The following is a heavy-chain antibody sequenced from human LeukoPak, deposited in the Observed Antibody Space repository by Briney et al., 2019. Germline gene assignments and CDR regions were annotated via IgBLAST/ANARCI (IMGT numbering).Heavy chain of an antibody. Sequence: GGSLRLSCAASGFTFSSYAMSWVRQAPGKWLEWVSAISGSGGSTYYADSVKGRFTISRDNSKNTLYLQMNSLRAEDTAVYYCAKVTLTIGYCSSTSCYSGYFDYWGQGTLVTVSS. CDR2: ISGSGGST. V-gene: IGHV3-23*01. D-gene: IGHD2-2*01. CDR1: GFTFSSYA. J-gene: IGHJ4*02. CDR3: AKVTLTIGYCSSTSCYSGYFDY.